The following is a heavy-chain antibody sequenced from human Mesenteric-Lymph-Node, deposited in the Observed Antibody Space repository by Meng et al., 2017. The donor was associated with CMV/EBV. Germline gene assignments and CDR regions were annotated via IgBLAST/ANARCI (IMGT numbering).Heavy chain of an antibody. D-gene: IGHD2-2*01. V-gene: IGHV3-53*01. CDR2: IYSADNT. Sequence: GGSLRLSCAASGFSVSSDYMTWVRQAPGKGLEWVSVIYSADNTYHADSVKGRFTISRDDSRNTVHLQMNSLRVEDSAVYYCVREEGYCRSSSCVNWSQGTLVTVSS. CDR3: VREEGYCRSSSCVN. CDR1: GFSVSSDY. J-gene: IGHJ4*02.